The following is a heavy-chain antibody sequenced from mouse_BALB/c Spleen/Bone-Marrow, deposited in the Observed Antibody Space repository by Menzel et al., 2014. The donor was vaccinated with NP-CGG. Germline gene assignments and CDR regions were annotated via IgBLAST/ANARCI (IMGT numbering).Heavy chain of an antibody. V-gene: IGHV4-1*02. CDR3: ARQGYYASSDY. D-gene: IGHD1-1*01. Sequence: DVNLVESGGGLVQPGGSLKLSCAASGFDFSRYWMSRVRQAPGKGLEWIGEINPDSSTINYTPSLKDKFIISRDNAKNTLYLQMSKVRSEDTALYYCARQGYYASSDYWGQGTTLTGSS. CDR1: GFDFSRYW. CDR2: INPDSSTI. J-gene: IGHJ2*01.